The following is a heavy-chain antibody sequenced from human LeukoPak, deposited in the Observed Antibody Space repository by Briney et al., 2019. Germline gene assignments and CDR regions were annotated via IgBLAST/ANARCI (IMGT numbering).Heavy chain of an antibody. CDR3: AREYGIQLWTRYFDY. Sequence: PSETLSLTCTVSGVSISSYYWSWIRQPPGKGLEWIGYIYYSGSTNYNPSLKSRVTISVDTSKNQFSLKLSSVTAADTAVYYCAREYGIQLWTRYFDYWGQGTLVTVSS. J-gene: IGHJ4*02. V-gene: IGHV4-59*01. CDR1: GVSISSYY. D-gene: IGHD5-18*01. CDR2: IYYSGST.